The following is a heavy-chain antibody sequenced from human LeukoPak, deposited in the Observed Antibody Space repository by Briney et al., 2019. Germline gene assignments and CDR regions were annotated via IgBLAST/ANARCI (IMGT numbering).Heavy chain of an antibody. Sequence: SETLSLTCTVSGGSISSYYWGWIRQPPGKGLEWIGSIYYSGSTNYNPSLKSPVTMSVDTPKNQFSLKLSSVTAADTAVYYCASQYSSGWYFDLWGRGTLVTVSS. D-gene: IGHD6-19*01. CDR1: GGSISSYY. CDR3: ASQYSSGWYFDL. CDR2: IYYSGST. J-gene: IGHJ2*01. V-gene: IGHV4-39*01.